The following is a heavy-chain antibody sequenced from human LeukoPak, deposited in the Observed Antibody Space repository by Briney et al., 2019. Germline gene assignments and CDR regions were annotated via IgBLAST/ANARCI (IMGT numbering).Heavy chain of an antibody. CDR2: IYTSGST. D-gene: IGHD3-22*01. CDR1: VGSISSYY. CDR3: ARELRDSSGYYRDAFDI. Sequence: SETLSLTCTVSVGSISSYYWSWIRQPAGKGLEWIGRIYTSGSTNYNPPLKSRVTMSVDTSKNQFALKLSSVTDADTAVYYCARELRDSSGYYRDAFDIWGQGTMVTVSS. V-gene: IGHV4-4*07. J-gene: IGHJ3*02.